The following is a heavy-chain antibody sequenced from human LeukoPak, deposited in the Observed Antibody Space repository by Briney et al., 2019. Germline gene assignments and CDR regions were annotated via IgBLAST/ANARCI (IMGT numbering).Heavy chain of an antibody. CDR2: ISGSGGGT. CDR1: GFTFSSYA. D-gene: IGHD6-13*01. CDR3: AKYSSSQPGNNWFDP. Sequence: GGSLRLSCAASGFTFSSYAMSWVRQAPGKGLEWVSSISGSGGGTYYADSVKGRFTISRDNSKNTLYLQMNSLRAEDTAVYYCAKYSSSQPGNNWFDPWGQGTLVTVSS. V-gene: IGHV3-23*01. J-gene: IGHJ5*02.